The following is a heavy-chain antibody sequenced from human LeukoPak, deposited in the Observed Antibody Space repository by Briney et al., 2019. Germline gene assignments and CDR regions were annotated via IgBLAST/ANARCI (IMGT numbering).Heavy chain of an antibody. D-gene: IGHD3-16*02. CDR3: TRAGRYSYTELGY. Sequence: PGGSLRLSCAASGFTFSSYWMHWVRQAPGKGLVWVSRINGDGSTTSYADSVMGRFTISRDNAKNTLVLQMNSLRAKDTAVYYCTRAGRYSYTELGYWGQGTLVTVSS. CDR2: INGDGSTT. J-gene: IGHJ4*02. CDR1: GFTFSSYW. V-gene: IGHV3-74*01.